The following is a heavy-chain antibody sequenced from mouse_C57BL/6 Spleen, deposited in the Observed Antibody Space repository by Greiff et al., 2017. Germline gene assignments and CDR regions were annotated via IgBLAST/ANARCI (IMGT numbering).Heavy chain of an antibody. D-gene: IGHD1-1*01. CDR2: ISSGGDYI. V-gene: IGHV5-9-1*02. J-gene: IGHJ4*01. Sequence: EVQVVESGEGLVKPGGSLKLSCAASGFTFSSYAMSWVRQTPEKRLEWVAYISSGGDYIYYADTVKGRFTISRDNARNTLYLQMSSLKSEDTAMYYCTRDSFITTVVNAMDYWGQGTSVTVSS. CDR1: GFTFSSYA. CDR3: TRDSFITTVVNAMDY.